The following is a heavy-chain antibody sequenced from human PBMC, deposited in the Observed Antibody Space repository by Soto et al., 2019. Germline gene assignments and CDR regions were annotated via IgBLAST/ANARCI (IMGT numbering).Heavy chain of an antibody. CDR1: GGSISSGDYY. CDR3: ARQAPDPLVVDY. D-gene: IGHD1-26*01. V-gene: IGHV4-30-4*01. Sequence: SETLSLTCTVSGGSISSGDYYWSWIRQPPGKGLEWIGYIYYSGSTYYNPSLKSRVTISVDASKNQFSLKLSSVTAADTAVYYCARQAPDPLVVDYWGQGTLVTVSS. J-gene: IGHJ4*02. CDR2: IYYSGST.